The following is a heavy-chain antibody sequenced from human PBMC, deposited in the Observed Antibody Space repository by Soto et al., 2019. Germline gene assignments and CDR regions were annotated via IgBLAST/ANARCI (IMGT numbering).Heavy chain of an antibody. J-gene: IGHJ6*02. CDR2: TYYRSKWYN. CDR3: ARDRRGSSGWYFYYGMDV. V-gene: IGHV6-1*01. D-gene: IGHD6-19*01. CDR1: GDSVSSNSAA. Sequence: SQTLSLTGAISGDSVSSNSAAWNWIRQSPSRGLEWLGRTYYRSKWYNDYAVSVKSRITINPDTSKNQFSLQLNSVTPEDTAVYYCARDRRGSSGWYFYYGMDVWGQGTTVTVSS.